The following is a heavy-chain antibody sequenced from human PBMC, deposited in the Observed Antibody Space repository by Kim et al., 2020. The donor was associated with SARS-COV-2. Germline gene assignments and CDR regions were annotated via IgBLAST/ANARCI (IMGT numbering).Heavy chain of an antibody. J-gene: IGHJ4*02. CDR3: VRVVGSIDF. CDR2: GNR. V-gene: IGHV1-8*01. Sequence: GNRGSAQKFQGRVTMTRSTSISTAYMELSSLRPEDTAVYYCVRVVGSIDFWGQGTLVTVSS. D-gene: IGHD2-2*01.